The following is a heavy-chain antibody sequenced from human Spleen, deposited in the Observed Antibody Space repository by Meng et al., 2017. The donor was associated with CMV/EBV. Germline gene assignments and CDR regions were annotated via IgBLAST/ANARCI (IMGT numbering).Heavy chain of an antibody. CDR1: GFTFNSYG. J-gene: IGHJ6*02. CDR3: AKDLGDCSSTSCYWGPVDYCYGMDV. CDR2: IRYDGVSK. V-gene: IGHV3-30*02. Sequence: GGSLRLSCAASGFTFNSYGMYWVRQAPGKGLEWVAFIRYDGVSKDSADSVKGRFTISRDNSKNTLYLQMNRLRVEDTAVYYCAKDLGDCSSTSCYWGPVDYCYGMDVWGQGTTVTVSS. D-gene: IGHD2-2*01.